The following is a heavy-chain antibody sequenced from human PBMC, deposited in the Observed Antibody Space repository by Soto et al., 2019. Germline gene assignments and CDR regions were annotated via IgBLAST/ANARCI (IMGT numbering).Heavy chain of an antibody. J-gene: IGHJ6*02. CDR3: ARGTRGYSSSWYAV. D-gene: IGHD6-13*01. V-gene: IGHV4-34*01. CDR1: GGSFSGYY. CDR2: VYDSGST. Sequence: PAETLSLTCAVYGGSFSGYYWIWIRQAPGKGLEWIVRVYDSGSTNYNPSLKSRVTISVDTSKNQLSLKLSSVTAADTAVYYCARGTRGYSSSWYAVWGQGTTVTVS.